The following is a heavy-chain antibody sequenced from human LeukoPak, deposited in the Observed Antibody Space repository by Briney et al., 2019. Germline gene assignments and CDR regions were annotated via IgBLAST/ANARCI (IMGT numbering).Heavy chain of an antibody. CDR3: GASSGWYSSYGY. J-gene: IGHJ4*02. CDR2: ISSSSYI. D-gene: IGHD6-19*01. CDR1: GFTFSSYS. Sequence: GGSLRLSCAASGFTFSSYSMNWVRQAPGKGLEWVSSISSSSYIYYADSVKGRFTISRDNAKNSLYLQMNSLRAEDTAVYYCGASSGWYSSYGYWGQGTLVTVSS. V-gene: IGHV3-21*01.